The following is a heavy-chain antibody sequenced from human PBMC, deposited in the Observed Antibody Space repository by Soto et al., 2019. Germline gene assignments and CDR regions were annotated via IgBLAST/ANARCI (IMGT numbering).Heavy chain of an antibody. CDR3: ARGHCSGGSCYRFWFDP. Sequence: GASVKVSCKASGGTFSSYAISWVRQAPGQGLEWMGGIIPIFGTANYAQKFQGRVTITADESTSTAYMELSSLRSEDTAVYYCARGHCSGGSCYRFWFDPWGQGTLVTVSS. CDR1: GGTFSSYA. CDR2: IIPIFGTA. D-gene: IGHD2-15*01. V-gene: IGHV1-69*13. J-gene: IGHJ5*02.